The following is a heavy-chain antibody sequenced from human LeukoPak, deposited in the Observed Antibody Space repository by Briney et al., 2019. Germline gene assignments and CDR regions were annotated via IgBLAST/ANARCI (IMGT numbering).Heavy chain of an antibody. Sequence: SETLSLTCAVYGGSFSGYYWSWIRQPPGKGLEWIGEINHSGSTNYNPSLKSRVTISVDASKNQFSLKLSSVTAADTAVYYCARIDYFDSTGSYYYFSYWGQGTLATVSS. J-gene: IGHJ4*02. CDR3: ARIDYFDSTGSYYYFSY. CDR1: GGSFSGYY. D-gene: IGHD3-22*01. V-gene: IGHV4-34*01. CDR2: INHSGST.